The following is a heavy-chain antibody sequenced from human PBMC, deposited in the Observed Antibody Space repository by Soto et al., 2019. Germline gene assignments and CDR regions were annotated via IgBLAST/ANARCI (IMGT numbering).Heavy chain of an antibody. D-gene: IGHD2-2*02. J-gene: IGHJ5*02. CDR1: AGIVTSYW. CDR3: ARRDCRSTSCYRWFDP. CDR2: IYPGDSDT. V-gene: IGHV5-51*01. Sequence: PGEALQSSCKRPAGIVTSYWTGPVRQIPGKGLEWMGIIYPGDSDTRYSPSFPGKVTISADKSISTAYLHWSSLKASDTAMYYCARRDCRSTSCYRWFDPWAQGTLVTVYS.